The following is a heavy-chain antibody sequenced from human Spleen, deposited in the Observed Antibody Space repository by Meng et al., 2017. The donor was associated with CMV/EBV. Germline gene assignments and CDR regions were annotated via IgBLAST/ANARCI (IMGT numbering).Heavy chain of an antibody. CDR3: AREGPNSGWYVDY. CDR1: GFTFSSHW. J-gene: IGHJ4*02. D-gene: IGHD6-19*01. Sequence: GGSLRLSCAASGFTFSSHWMHWVRQTPGKGLVWVSRINGDGSDTNYADSVKGRFTVSRDSADNTLYLQMNSLRVEDTAVYYCAREGPNSGWYVDYWGQGILVTVSS. V-gene: IGHV3-74*01. CDR2: INGDGSDT.